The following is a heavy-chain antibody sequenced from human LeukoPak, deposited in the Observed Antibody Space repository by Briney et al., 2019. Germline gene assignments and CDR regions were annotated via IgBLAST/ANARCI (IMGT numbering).Heavy chain of an antibody. CDR1: GGTFSSYS. CDR3: ARVRGYYGSGGYHDAFDI. D-gene: IGHD3-10*01. J-gene: IGHJ3*02. V-gene: IGHV1-18*01. Sequence: ASVKVSCKASGGTFSSYSISWVRQAPGQGLEWMGWISAYNGNTNYAQKLQGRVTMTTDTSTSTAYMELRSLRSDDTAVYYCARVRGYYGSGGYHDAFDIWGQGTMVTVSS. CDR2: ISAYNGNT.